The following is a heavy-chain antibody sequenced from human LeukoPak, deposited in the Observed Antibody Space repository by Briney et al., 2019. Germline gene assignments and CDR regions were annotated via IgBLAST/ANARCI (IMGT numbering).Heavy chain of an antibody. J-gene: IGHJ4*02. V-gene: IGHV3-7*03. D-gene: IGHD6-19*01. CDR1: GFTFSSSA. CDR3: ARGAHSSGWYLNFDY. CDR2: IKRDGTEE. Sequence: GGSLRLSCAASGFTFSSSAMSWVRQAPGRGLEWVANIKRDGTEEYYVDSVRGRFSISKDNAKNSLYLQMNSLRAEDTAVYYCARGAHSSGWYLNFDYWGQGTLVTVSS.